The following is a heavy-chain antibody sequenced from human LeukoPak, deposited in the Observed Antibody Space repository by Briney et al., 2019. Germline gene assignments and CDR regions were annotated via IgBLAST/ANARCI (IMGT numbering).Heavy chain of an antibody. CDR2: MNPNSGST. V-gene: IGHV1-8*01. Sequence: GASVKVSCKASGYTFTSYDISWVRQATGQGLEWMGRMNPNSGSTDYAQKFQGRVTMTRNTSISTAYMELSSLRSDDTAVYYCARVHYSGTYFSQNYFDYWGQGTLATVSS. CDR1: GYTFTSYD. J-gene: IGHJ4*02. CDR3: ARVHYSGTYFSQNYFDY. D-gene: IGHD1-26*01.